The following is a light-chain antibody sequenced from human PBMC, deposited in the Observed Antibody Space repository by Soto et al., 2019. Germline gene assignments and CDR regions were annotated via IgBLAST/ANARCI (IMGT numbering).Light chain of an antibody. Sequence: QSALTQPPSVSGSPGQSVAISCTGTSSDIGSSNGVSWYQQPPGTAPKLMIYDVNNRPSGVPDRFSGSKSGNTASLTISGLQAEDEADYYCSSYTSSNTYVSGTGTKVTVL. J-gene: IGLJ1*01. CDR1: SSDIGSSNG. CDR3: SSYTSSNTYV. V-gene: IGLV2-18*02. CDR2: DVN.